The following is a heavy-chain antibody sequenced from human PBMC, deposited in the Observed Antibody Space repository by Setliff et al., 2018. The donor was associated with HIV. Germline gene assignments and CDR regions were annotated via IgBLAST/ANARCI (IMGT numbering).Heavy chain of an antibody. Sequence: KTSETLSLTCAVYGGSFNGYYWSWIRQPPGKGLEWIGEIIHSGSTNYNPSLKSRVNISVDTSKNQFSLNLRSVTAADTAVYYCAREVVGAAERYYFDYWGQGTLVTVSS. J-gene: IGHJ4*02. CDR3: AREVVGAAERYYFDY. V-gene: IGHV4-34*12. D-gene: IGHD2-15*01. CDR2: IIHSGST. CDR1: GGSFNGYY.